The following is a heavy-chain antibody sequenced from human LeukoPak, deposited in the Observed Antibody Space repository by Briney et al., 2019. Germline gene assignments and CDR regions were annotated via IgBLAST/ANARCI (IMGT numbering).Heavy chain of an antibody. Sequence: GASVKVSCKASGGTFSSYAISWVRQAPGQGLEWMGRIIPIFGTANYAQKFQGRVTITTDESTSTAYMELSSLRSEDTAVYYCARAGDYYDSSANYMDVWGKETTVTVSS. V-gene: IGHV1-69*05. D-gene: IGHD3-22*01. CDR1: GGTFSSYA. J-gene: IGHJ6*03. CDR3: ARAGDYYDSSANYMDV. CDR2: IIPIFGTA.